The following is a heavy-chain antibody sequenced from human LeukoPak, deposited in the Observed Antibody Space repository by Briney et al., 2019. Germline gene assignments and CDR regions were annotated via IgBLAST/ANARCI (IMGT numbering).Heavy chain of an antibody. CDR3: AKEEDYYDSSGYSYFDY. CDR2: ISYDGSNK. Sequence: PGRSLRLSCAASGFTFSSYGMHWVRQAPGKGLEWVAVISYDGSNKYYADSVKGRFTISRDNSKNTLYLQMNSLRAEDTAVYYCAKEEDYYDSSGYSYFDYWGQGTLVTASS. D-gene: IGHD3-22*01. CDR1: GFTFSSYG. V-gene: IGHV3-30*18. J-gene: IGHJ4*02.